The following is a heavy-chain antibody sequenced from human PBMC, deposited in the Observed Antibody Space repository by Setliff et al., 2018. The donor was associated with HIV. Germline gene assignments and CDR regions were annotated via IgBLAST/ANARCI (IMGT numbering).Heavy chain of an antibody. CDR2: IGGHGSII. J-gene: IGHJ4*02. D-gene: IGHD3-16*01. V-gene: IGHV3-48*03. Sequence: GGSLRLSCAASGLILSSYEMNWVRQAPGKGLEWISFIGGHGSIIHYADSVKGRFTISRDNAKNSVYLQMHSLRVEDTAVYYCAAVPWGHSSLIIDHWGQGTPVTVPQ. CDR3: AAVPWGHSSLIIDH. CDR1: GLILSSYE.